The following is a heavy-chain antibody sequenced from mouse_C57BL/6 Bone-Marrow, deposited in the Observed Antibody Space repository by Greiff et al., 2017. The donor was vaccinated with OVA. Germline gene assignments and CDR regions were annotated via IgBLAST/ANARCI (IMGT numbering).Heavy chain of an antibody. J-gene: IGHJ2*01. CDR2: IYPSNGAS. V-gene: IGHV1-61*01. CDR1: GYSFTGYY. Sequence: VQLQQSGPELVRPGSSVKLSCKASGYSFTGYYMDWVKQSPGHILEWIGYIYPSNGASCYNQKFKGKATLTVDKSSSTAYMQLSSLTSEDSAVYDGARGRNSHSWGQGTALTVTS. CDR3: ARGRNSHS.